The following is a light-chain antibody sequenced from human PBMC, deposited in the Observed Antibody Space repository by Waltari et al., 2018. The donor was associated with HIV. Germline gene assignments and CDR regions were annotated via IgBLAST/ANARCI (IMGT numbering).Light chain of an antibody. CDR2: ENN. CDR3: GTWDSSLVWV. J-gene: IGLJ3*02. V-gene: IGLV1-51*02. Sequence: QSVLTQPPSVSAAPGQKVTISCSGRSSNIGNNYVSWYQQLTGTAPKLRSYENNKRPSVIPDRFSGSKSGTSATLGITGLQTGDEADYYCGTWDSSLVWVFGGGTKLTVL. CDR1: SSNIGNNY.